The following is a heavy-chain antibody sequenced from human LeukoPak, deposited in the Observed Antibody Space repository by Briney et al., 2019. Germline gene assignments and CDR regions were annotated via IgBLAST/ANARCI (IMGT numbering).Heavy chain of an antibody. J-gene: IGHJ4*02. V-gene: IGHV4-59*08. Sequence: PSETLSLTCTVSGGSFTSYYWTWLRQPPGKGLEWIGYIYYSGSTNYNPSLKSRVTISVDTSKNQFSLKLSSVTAADTAVYYCARQGRGYGGNSDYWGQGTLVTVSS. CDR2: IYYSGST. CDR1: GGSFTSYY. D-gene: IGHD4-23*01. CDR3: ARQGRGYGGNSDY.